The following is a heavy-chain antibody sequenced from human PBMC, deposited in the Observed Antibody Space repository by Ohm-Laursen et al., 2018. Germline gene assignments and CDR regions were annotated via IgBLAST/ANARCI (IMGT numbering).Heavy chain of an antibody. CDR1: GGSFSGYY. V-gene: IGHV4-34*01. D-gene: IGHD1-26*01. CDR2: INHSGST. J-gene: IGHJ4*02. Sequence: GTLSLTCAVYGGSFSGYYWSWIRQPPGQGLEWIGEINHSGSTNYNPSPKSRFTISVDTSKNQFSLKLSSVTAADTAVYYCARGPGWGLTTVGFDYWGQGTLVTVSS. CDR3: ARGPGWGLTTVGFDY.